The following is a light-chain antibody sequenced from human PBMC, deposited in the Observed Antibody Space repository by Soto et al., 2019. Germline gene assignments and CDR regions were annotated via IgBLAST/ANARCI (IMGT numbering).Light chain of an antibody. V-gene: IGKV1-5*03. CDR3: QQYHNYWT. Sequence: DIQGTQSPSTLSASVGDRVTITLRTSQTINTWVAWYQQKPGEAPKLLIYKASSLESGVPSRFSGSGSGTEFTLTISSLQPDDFATYYCQQYHNYWTFGQGTKVDIK. CDR2: KAS. J-gene: IGKJ1*01. CDR1: QTINTW.